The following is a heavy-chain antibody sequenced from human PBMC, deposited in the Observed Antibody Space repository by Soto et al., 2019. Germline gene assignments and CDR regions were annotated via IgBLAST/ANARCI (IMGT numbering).Heavy chain of an antibody. D-gene: IGHD5-12*01. V-gene: IGHV3-30-3*01. J-gene: IGHJ4*02. CDR1: GFTFSSYA. Sequence: GGSLRLSCAASGFTFSSYAMHWVRQAPGKGLEWVAVISYDGSNKYYADSVKGRFTISRDNSKNTLYLQMNSLRAEDTAVYYCARDSGYSGYGTSYFDYWGQGTLVTVSS. CDR2: ISYDGSNK. CDR3: ARDSGYSGYGTSYFDY.